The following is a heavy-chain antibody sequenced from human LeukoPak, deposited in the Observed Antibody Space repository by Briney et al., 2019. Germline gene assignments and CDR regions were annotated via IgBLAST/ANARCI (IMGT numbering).Heavy chain of an antibody. J-gene: IGHJ6*03. CDR1: GGSISSYY. Sequence: TSETLSLTCTVSGGSISSYYWSWIRQPPGKGLEWIGYIYYSGSTNYNPSLKSRVTISVDTSKNQFSLKLSSATAADTAVYYCARDRHYGSGSYYNGGYYYYYMDVWAKGPRSPSP. CDR2: IYYSGST. V-gene: IGHV4-59*01. CDR3: ARDRHYGSGSYYNGGYYYYYMDV. D-gene: IGHD3-10*01.